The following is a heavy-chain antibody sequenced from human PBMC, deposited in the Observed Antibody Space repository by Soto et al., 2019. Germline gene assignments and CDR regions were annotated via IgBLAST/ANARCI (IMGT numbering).Heavy chain of an antibody. V-gene: IGHV3-30-3*01. Sequence: PWGSLRLSCAASGFTFSSYAMHWVRQAPGKGLEWVAVISYDGSNKYYADSVKGRFTISRDNSKNTLYLQMNSLRAEDTAVYYCARDRVDRDGYNCHWFDPWGQGTLVTVSS. J-gene: IGHJ5*02. CDR2: ISYDGSNK. CDR3: ARDRVDRDGYNCHWFDP. D-gene: IGHD5-12*01. CDR1: GFTFSSYA.